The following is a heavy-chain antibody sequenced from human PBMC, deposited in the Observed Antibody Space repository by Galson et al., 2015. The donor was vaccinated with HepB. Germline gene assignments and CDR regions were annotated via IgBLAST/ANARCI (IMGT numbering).Heavy chain of an antibody. V-gene: IGHV1-69*13. CDR3: ARADPQKPYSSSWYASDY. CDR2: IIPIFGTA. J-gene: IGHJ4*02. CDR1: GGTFSSYA. D-gene: IGHD6-13*01. Sequence: SVKVSCKASGGTFSSYAISWVRQAPGQGLEWMGGIIPIFGTANYAQKFQGRVTITADESTSTAYMELSSLRSEDTAVYYCARADPQKPYSSSWYASDYWGQGTLVTVSS.